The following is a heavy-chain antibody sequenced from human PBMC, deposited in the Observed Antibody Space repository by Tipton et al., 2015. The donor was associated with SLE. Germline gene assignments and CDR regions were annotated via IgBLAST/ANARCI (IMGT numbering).Heavy chain of an antibody. CDR1: GFTFSSSW. Sequence: LRLSCAVSGFTFSSSWMTWVRQAPGKGLEWVAFIRYDGSNKYYADSVKGRFSISRDNSKNTLYLQMNSLRAEDTAVYYRAKDGGSGLVRVNLDYWAQETRVTVAS. CDR2: IRYDGSNK. J-gene: IGHJ4*02. D-gene: IGHD1-26*01. CDR3: AKDGGSGLVRVNLDY. V-gene: IGHV3-30*02.